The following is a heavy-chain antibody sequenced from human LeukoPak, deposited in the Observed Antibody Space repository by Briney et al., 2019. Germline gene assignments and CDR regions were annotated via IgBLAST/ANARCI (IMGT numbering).Heavy chain of an antibody. CDR2: ISGSGGST. D-gene: IGHD5-18*01. J-gene: IGHJ4*02. CDR3: AKDPYTAMAPYYFDY. CDR1: GFTFSSYA. Sequence: GGSLRLSCAASGFTFSSYAMSRVRQAPGKGLEWVSAISGSGGSTYYADSVKGRFTISRDNSKNTLYLQMNSLRAEDTAVYYCAKDPYTAMAPYYFDYWGQGTLVTVSS. V-gene: IGHV3-23*01.